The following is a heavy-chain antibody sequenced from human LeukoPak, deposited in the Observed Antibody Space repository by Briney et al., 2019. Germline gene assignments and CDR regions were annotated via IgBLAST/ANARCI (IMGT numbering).Heavy chain of an antibody. CDR2: IYYTDST. J-gene: IGHJ3*02. Sequence: PSETLSLTCTVSGGSISSSTYYWGWIRRPPGKGLEWIGSIYYTDSTYYNPSLKSRVTISVDTSKNQLSLKLSSVTAADTAVYYCARTNNWFGELLGDAFDIWGQGTMVTVSS. V-gene: IGHV4-39*07. CDR3: ARTNNWFGELLGDAFDI. CDR1: GGSISSSTYY. D-gene: IGHD3-10*01.